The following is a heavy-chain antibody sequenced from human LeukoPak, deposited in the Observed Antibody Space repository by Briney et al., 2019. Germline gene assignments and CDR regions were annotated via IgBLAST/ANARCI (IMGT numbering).Heavy chain of an antibody. Sequence: GGSLTLSCAASGGIFNTYGLNWVRQAPGKGLEWVSYISSSGGNIYYTDSVKGRFTISRNNAKNSLYLQMNRQRNGVTAVYYCASWAATHYYFDYWGQGALVTVSS. J-gene: IGHJ4*02. V-gene: IGHV3-48*02. D-gene: IGHD3-16*01. CDR1: GGIFNTYG. CDR3: ASWAATHYYFDY. CDR2: ISSSGGNI.